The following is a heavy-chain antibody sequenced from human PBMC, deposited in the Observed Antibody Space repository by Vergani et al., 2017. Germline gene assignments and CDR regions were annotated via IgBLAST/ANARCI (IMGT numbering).Heavy chain of an antibody. CDR1: GFTFSSYA. Sequence: EVQLLESGGGLVQPGGSLRLSCAASGFTFSSYAMSWVRQAPGKGLEWVSGISGSGGSTYYADSVKGRFTISRDKSKNTLYLQMNSLRAEDTAVYYCANTGIAVAGRDAFDIWGQGTMVTVSS. CDR3: ANTGIAVAGRDAFDI. J-gene: IGHJ3*02. CDR2: ISGSGGST. V-gene: IGHV3-23*01. D-gene: IGHD6-19*01.